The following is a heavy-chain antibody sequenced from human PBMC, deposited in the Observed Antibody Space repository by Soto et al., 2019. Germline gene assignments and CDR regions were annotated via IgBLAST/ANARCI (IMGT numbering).Heavy chain of an antibody. CDR2: ISGSGGGT. Sequence: PGGSLRLSCAASGFTFSSFAMSWVRQAPGKGLEWVSAISGSGGGTYYADSVKGRVTISRDNSKNTLYLQMNSLRAEDTAVYYCAKLGVAGTYDAFDVWGRGAMVTVS. CDR3: AKLGVAGTYDAFDV. J-gene: IGHJ3*01. V-gene: IGHV3-23*01. D-gene: IGHD3-16*01. CDR1: GFTFSSFA.